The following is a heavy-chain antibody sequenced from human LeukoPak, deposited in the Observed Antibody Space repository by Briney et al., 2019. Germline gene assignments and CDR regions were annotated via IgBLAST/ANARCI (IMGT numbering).Heavy chain of an antibody. V-gene: IGHV4-30-4*01. Sequence: SETLSLTCTVSGGSISSGDYYWSWIRQPPGKGLEWIGYIYYSGSTYYNPSLKSRVTISVDTSKNQFSLKLSSETAADTAVYYCARGDYPYYYGMDVWGQGTTVTVSS. CDR2: IYYSGST. J-gene: IGHJ6*02. CDR3: ARGDYPYYYGMDV. D-gene: IGHD4-11*01. CDR1: GGSISSGDYY.